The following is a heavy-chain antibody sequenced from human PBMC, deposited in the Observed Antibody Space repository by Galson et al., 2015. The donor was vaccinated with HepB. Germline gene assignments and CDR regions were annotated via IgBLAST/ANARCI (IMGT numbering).Heavy chain of an antibody. CDR3: TSVVTEAYDAFDV. CDR2: ISFDGSYK. Sequence: SLRLSCAVSGFTFSDHGMHWVRQAPGKGLEWVAVISFDGSYKFYADSVKGRFTIPRDDSKNTLYLQMNSLRREDTAVYFCTSVVTEAYDAFDVWGQGTVITVSS. J-gene: IGHJ3*01. CDR1: GFTFSDHG. D-gene: IGHD2-21*02. V-gene: IGHV3-30*03.